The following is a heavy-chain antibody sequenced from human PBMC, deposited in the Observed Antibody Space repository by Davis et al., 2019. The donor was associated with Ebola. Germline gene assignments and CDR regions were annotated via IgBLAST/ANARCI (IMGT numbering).Heavy chain of an antibody. CDR2: ISSISSYI. Sequence: GESLKISCAASGFTFSSYSMNWVRQAPGKGLAWLSSISSISSYIYYADSVKGRFTISRDNSKNTLYLQMNSLRAEDTAVYYCARDPVVVVPAEPHYYYYGMDVWGQGTTVTVSS. CDR1: GFTFSSYS. CDR3: ARDPVVVVPAEPHYYYYGMDV. V-gene: IGHV3-21*01. D-gene: IGHD2-2*01. J-gene: IGHJ6*02.